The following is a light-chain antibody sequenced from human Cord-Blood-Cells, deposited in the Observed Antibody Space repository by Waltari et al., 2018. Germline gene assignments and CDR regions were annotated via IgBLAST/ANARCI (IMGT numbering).Light chain of an antibody. CDR1: SSDVGGYNY. J-gene: IGLJ1*01. Sequence: QSALTQPPSASGSPGQSVTISCTGTSSDVGGYNYVSWYQQHPGKAPKLMLYEFSKRPSGFPDRCSGSKSGNTASLTVAGLQAEDEADYYCSSYAGSNNYVFGTGTKVTVL. V-gene: IGLV2-8*01. CDR2: EFS. CDR3: SSYAGSNNYV.